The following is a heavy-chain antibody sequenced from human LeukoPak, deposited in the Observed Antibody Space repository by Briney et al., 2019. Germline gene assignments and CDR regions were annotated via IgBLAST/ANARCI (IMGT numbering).Heavy chain of an antibody. CDR2: INPNSGGT. CDR3: ARDRSITMVRGANNWFDP. V-gene: IGHV1-2*06. J-gene: IGHJ5*02. D-gene: IGHD3-10*01. CDR1: GYTFTGYY. Sequence: ASVKVSCKASGYTFTGYYMHWVRQAPGQGLEWMGRINPNSGGTNYAQKFQGRVTMTRDTSISTAYMELSRLRSDDTAVYYCARDRSITMVRGANNWFDPRGQGTLVTVSS.